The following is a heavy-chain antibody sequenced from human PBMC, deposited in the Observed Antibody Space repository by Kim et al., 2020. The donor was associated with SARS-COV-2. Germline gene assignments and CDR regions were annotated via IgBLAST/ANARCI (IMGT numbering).Heavy chain of an antibody. J-gene: IGHJ4*02. Sequence: ESAASVKGRFTISRDDSNSIAYLQMNSLKTEDTAVYYCTRDFFGWRDFDYWGQGTLVTVSS. V-gene: IGHV3-49*02. CDR3: TRDFFGWRDFDY. D-gene: IGHD6-19*01.